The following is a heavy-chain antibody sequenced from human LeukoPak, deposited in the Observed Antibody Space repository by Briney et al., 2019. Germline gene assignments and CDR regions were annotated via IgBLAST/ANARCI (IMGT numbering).Heavy chain of an antibody. V-gene: IGHV4-59*08. Sequence: SETLSLTCTVSGGSISSYYWSWIRQPPGKGLEWIGYIYYSGNTNYNPSLKSRVTTSVDTSKNQFSLKLSSVTAADTAVYYCARLYSYDCSGGSCYGNYYYYYMDVWGKGTTVTVS. CDR3: ARLYSYDCSGGSCYGNYYYYYMDV. CDR1: GGSISSYY. D-gene: IGHD2-15*01. CDR2: IYYSGNT. J-gene: IGHJ6*03.